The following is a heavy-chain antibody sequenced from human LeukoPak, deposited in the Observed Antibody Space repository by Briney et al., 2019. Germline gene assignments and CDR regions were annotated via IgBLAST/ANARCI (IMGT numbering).Heavy chain of an antibody. CDR3: ARVFSQLRYFDWLPDYFDY. CDR2: IIPIFGTA. CDR1: GGTFSSYA. Sequence: GASVKVSCKASGGTFSSYAISWVRQAPGQGLEWMGGIIPIFGTANYAQKFQGRVAITADESTSTAYMELSSLRSEDTAVYYCARVFSQLRYFDWLPDYFDYWGQGTLVTVSS. V-gene: IGHV1-69*13. D-gene: IGHD3-9*01. J-gene: IGHJ4*02.